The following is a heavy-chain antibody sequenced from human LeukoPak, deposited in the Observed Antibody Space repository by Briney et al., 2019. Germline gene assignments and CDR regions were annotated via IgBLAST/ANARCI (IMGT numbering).Heavy chain of an antibody. J-gene: IGHJ4*02. V-gene: IGHV3-7*04. D-gene: IGHD3-22*01. CDR1: GFTFSSYW. CDR2: IKQDGSEK. Sequence: PGGSLRLSCAASGFTFSSYWMSWVRQAPGKGLEWVANIKQDGSEKYYVDSVKGRFTISRDNAKNSLYLQMTSLRGEDTAVYYCARDKYFDSSTYYPRFDYWGQGILVTVSS. CDR3: ARDKYFDSSTYYPRFDY.